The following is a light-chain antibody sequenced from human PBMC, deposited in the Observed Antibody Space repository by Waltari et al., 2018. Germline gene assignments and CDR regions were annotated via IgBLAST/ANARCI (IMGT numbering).Light chain of an antibody. J-gene: IGKJ2*01. CDR3: MQGALWPLYT. CDR2: KVS. V-gene: IGKV2-30*02. CDR1: QSLVHSDGNTY. Sequence: DVVMTQSPLTLPVTLGQPASISCRSSQSLVHSDGNTYLNWFQQRPGQSTRRPSMKVSNRDAGVPDRFSGSGSGTDFTLKISRVEAEDVGVYYCMQGALWPLYTFGQGTRLEIK.